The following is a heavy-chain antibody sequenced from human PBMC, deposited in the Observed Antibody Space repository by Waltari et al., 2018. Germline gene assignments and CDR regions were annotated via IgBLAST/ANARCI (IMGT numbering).Heavy chain of an antibody. CDR2: ISSSSSYI. CDR3: ARDFQYSSSSRDY. Sequence: EVQLVESGGGLVKPGGSLRLSCAASGFTFSSYSMNWVRQAPGKGLEWVSSISSSSSYIYYADSVKGRFTITRDNAKNSLYLQMNSLRAEDTAVYYCARDFQYSSSSRDYWGQGTLVTVSS. D-gene: IGHD6-6*01. J-gene: IGHJ4*02. V-gene: IGHV3-21*01. CDR1: GFTFSSYS.